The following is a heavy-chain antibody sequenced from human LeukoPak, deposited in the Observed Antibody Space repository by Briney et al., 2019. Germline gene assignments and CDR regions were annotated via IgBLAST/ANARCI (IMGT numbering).Heavy chain of an antibody. CDR1: GGTFSSYA. V-gene: IGHV1-69*05. J-gene: IGHJ4*02. CDR2: IIPIFGTA. D-gene: IGHD6-13*01. Sequence: GASVKVSCKASGGTFSSYAISWVRQAPGQGLEWMGGIIPIFGTANYAQKFQGRVTITTDESTSTAYMELRNLRSEDRAVYYCARVRDSSSWYYFDYWGQGTLVTVSS. CDR3: ARVRDSSSWYYFDY.